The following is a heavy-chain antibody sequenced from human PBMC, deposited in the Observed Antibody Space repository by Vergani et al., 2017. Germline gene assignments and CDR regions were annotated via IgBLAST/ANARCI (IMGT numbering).Heavy chain of an antibody. V-gene: IGHV3-7*01. CDR2: IKQDGSEK. D-gene: IGHD1-26*01. J-gene: IGHJ6*03. Sequence: EVQLVESGGGLVQPGGSLRLSCAASGFTFSSYWMSWVRQAPGKGLEGVANIKQDGSEKYYVDSVKGRFTISRDNAKNSLYLQMNSLRAADTAVYYCARKGGGYNYYYYMDVWGKGTTVTVSS. CDR3: ARKGGGYNYYYYMDV. CDR1: GFTFSSYW.